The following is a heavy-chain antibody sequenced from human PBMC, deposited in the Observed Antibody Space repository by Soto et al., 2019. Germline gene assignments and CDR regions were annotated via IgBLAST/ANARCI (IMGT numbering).Heavy chain of an antibody. CDR3: ARGADYDSSGIRLNWIDP. J-gene: IGHJ5*02. CDR1: GFTFSNHW. Sequence: PGGSLRLSCAASGFTFSNHWMYWVRQAPGKGLAWVSRITSDGSATTYADSVKGRFTISRDNAKNTLYLQMNSLRAEDTAVYYCARGADYDSSGIRLNWIDPWGQGTLVTVSS. V-gene: IGHV3-74*01. CDR2: ITSDGSAT. D-gene: IGHD3-22*01.